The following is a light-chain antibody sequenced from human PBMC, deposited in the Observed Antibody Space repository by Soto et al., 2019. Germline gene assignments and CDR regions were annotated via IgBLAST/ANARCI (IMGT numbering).Light chain of an antibody. CDR3: QQSYT. V-gene: IGKV1-39*01. CDR1: QSISSN. CDR2: AAS. Sequence: DIQMTQSPSSLSASVGDRVTITCRASQSISSNLTWYQRKPGKAPKILIYAASSMQSGVPSRFSGSGSGTDFTLTISSLQPEDFETYYYQQSYTCGGGTKVEIK. J-gene: IGKJ4*01.